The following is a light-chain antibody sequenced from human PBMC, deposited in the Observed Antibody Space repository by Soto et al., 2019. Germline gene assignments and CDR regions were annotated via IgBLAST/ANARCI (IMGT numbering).Light chain of an antibody. Sequence: ILLTQSPSSLSASVGDRVTITCRASQGIDTSLAWYQQKPGKAPKLLIYAASNFQSGVPSRFSGSGSGTHFYLTISSLQPEDFATYYCQQLHGYPITFGQGTRLEI. J-gene: IGKJ5*01. CDR2: AAS. CDR3: QQLHGYPIT. CDR1: QGIDTS. V-gene: IGKV1-9*01.